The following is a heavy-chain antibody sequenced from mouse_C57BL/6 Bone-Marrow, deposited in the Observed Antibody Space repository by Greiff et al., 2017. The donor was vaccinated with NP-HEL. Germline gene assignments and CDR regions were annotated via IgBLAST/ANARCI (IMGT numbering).Heavy chain of an antibody. CDR2: IHPNSGST. Sequence: QVQLKQPGAELVKPGASVKLSCTASGYTFTSYWMHWVKQRPGQGLEWIGMIHPNSGSTNYNEKFKSKATLTVDKSSSTAYMQLSSLTSEDSAVYYCARGDGYSFAYWGQGTLVTVSA. D-gene: IGHD2-3*01. CDR1: GYTFTSYW. V-gene: IGHV1-64*01. CDR3: ARGDGYSFAY. J-gene: IGHJ3*01.